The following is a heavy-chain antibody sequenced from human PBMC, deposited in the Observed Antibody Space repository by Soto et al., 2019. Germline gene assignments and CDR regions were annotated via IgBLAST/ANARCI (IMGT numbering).Heavy chain of an antibody. V-gene: IGHV4-59*01. CDR2: IYYSGST. CDR1: GGSISSYY. Sequence: SETLSLTCTVSGGSISSYYWSWIRQPPGKGLEWIGYIYYSGSTNYNPSLKSRVTISVDTSKNQFSLKLSSVTAADTAVYYCARAFWSGYYNYYYMDVWGTGTTVTVSS. D-gene: IGHD3-3*01. CDR3: ARAFWSGYYNYYYMDV. J-gene: IGHJ6*03.